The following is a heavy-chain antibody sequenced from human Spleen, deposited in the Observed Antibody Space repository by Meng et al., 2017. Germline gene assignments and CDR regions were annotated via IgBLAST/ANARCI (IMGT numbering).Heavy chain of an antibody. J-gene: IGHJ4*02. D-gene: IGHD6-13*01. CDR3: ASQTGIAAAGLY. CDR1: GFTFSSYA. CDR2: ISGSGGST. Sequence: GESLKISCAASGFTFSSYAMSWVRQAPGKGLEWVSAISGSGGSTYYADSVKGRFTISRDNSKNTLYLQMSSLRADDTAVYYCASQTGIAAAGLYWGQGTLVTVSS. V-gene: IGHV3-23*01.